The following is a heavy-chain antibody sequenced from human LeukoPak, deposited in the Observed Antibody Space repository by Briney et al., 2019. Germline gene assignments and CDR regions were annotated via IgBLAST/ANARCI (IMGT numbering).Heavy chain of an antibody. V-gene: IGHV3-7*03. Sequence: PGGSLRLSCAASGFTFXXYWMSWVRQAPGXXXXXXXXXXXXXXXXXXXXXXXXXXXXXXXNAKNSLYXQMNSLRAEDTAVYYCXRLEFCTSGVCPANVWGQGTTVTVSS. CDR2: XXXXXXXX. CDR1: GFTFXXYW. J-gene: IGHJ6*02. CDR3: XRLEFCTSGVCPANV. D-gene: IGHD2-8*01.